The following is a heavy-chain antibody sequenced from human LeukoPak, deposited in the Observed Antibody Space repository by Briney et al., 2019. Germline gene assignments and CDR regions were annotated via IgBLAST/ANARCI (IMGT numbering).Heavy chain of an antibody. CDR2: ISSGSSYT. V-gene: IGHV3-11*06. Sequence: GGSLRLSSAASGFTCCDYYMGWLGQAPGKGLKWVSYISSGSSYTDYADSVKGRFTISRDNAKNSLYLQMNTLRAEDTAVYYCARVRDILTNWFDLWGQGTLVTVSS. J-gene: IGHJ5*02. CDR1: GFTCCDYY. CDR3: ARVRDILTNWFDL. D-gene: IGHD3-9*01.